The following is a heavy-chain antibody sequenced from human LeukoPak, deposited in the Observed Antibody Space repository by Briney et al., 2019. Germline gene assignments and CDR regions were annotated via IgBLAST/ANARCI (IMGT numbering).Heavy chain of an antibody. CDR3: ARECSSTSCYN. V-gene: IGHV4-39*02. CDR2: IYYNGAT. CDR1: GGSIRSSSYY. J-gene: IGHJ4*02. D-gene: IGHD2-2*01. Sequence: SETLSLTCTVSGGSIRSSSYYWGWIRQPPGKGLEWIGTIYYNGATQYNPSLKSRVTMSVDTSKNQFSLKLTSVTAADTAVYYCARECSSTSCYNWGQGTLVTVSS.